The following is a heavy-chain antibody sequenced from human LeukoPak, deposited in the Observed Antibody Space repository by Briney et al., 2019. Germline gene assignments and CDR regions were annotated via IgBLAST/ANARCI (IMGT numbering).Heavy chain of an antibody. Sequence: GGSLRLSCAGSGFTFSTYALSWVRQALGKGLEWVSAISGGGGTTYYADSVKGRFTISRDNSKDTLYLQMNSLRVEDTAVYYCAKDQGRITIIRGAPFDSWGQGTLVTVSS. J-gene: IGHJ4*02. CDR3: AKDQGRITIIRGAPFDS. CDR2: ISGGGGTT. CDR1: GFTFSTYA. D-gene: IGHD3-10*01. V-gene: IGHV3-23*01.